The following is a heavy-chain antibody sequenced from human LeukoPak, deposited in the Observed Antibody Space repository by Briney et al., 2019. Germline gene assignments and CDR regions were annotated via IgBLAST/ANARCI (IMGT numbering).Heavy chain of an antibody. Sequence: GGSLRLSCAAYGFTFSSYAMSWVREAPGKGLEWVSAISGSGGSTYYADSVKGRFTISRDNSKNTLYLQMNSLRAEDTAVYYCAKGGYSSSWLLAWTSFDYWGQGTLVTVSS. D-gene: IGHD6-13*01. V-gene: IGHV3-23*01. CDR1: GFTFSSYA. CDR3: AKGGYSSSWLLAWTSFDY. J-gene: IGHJ4*02. CDR2: ISGSGGST.